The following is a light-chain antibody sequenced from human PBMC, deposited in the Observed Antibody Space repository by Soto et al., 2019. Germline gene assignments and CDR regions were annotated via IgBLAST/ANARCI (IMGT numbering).Light chain of an antibody. CDR2: GNS. V-gene: IGLV1-40*01. CDR1: SSNIGAGYD. CDR3: QSYDSSLRGWV. J-gene: IGLJ3*02. Sequence: QSALTQPPSVSGAPGQRVTISCTGSSSNIGAGYDVHWYQQLPGTAPKLLIYGNSNRPSGVPDRFSGSKSGTSASLAITGLQAEDETDYYCQSYDSSLRGWVFGGGTKGTVL.